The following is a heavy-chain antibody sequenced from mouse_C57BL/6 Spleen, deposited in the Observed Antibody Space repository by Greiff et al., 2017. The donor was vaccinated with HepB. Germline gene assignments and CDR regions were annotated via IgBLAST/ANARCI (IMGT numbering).Heavy chain of an antibody. CDR2: IYPRRGDT. Sequence: QVQLQQSGAELARPGASVKLSCKASGYTFTSYGIRWVKQRTGQGLEWIGEIYPRRGDTYYNEKFKGKATLTADKSSSTAYMELRSLTSEDSAVYFCARRQRDGYDGDFDDWGTGTTVTVSA. CDR3: ARRQRDGYDGDFDD. CDR1: GYTFTSYG. J-gene: IGHJ1*03. D-gene: IGHD2-2*01. V-gene: IGHV1-81*01.